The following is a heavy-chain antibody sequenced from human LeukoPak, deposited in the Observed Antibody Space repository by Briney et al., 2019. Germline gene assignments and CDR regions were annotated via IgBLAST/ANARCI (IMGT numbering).Heavy chain of an antibody. CDR3: ARGRVGLDP. D-gene: IGHD1-26*01. J-gene: IGHJ5*02. Sequence: ASETLSLTCTVSGGSISSYYWSWIRQPPGKGLEWIGYIYYSGSTNYNPSLKSRVTISVDTSKNQFSLKLSSVTAADTAVYYCARGRVGLDPWGQGTLVTVSS. CDR1: GGSISSYY. V-gene: IGHV4-59*08. CDR2: IYYSGST.